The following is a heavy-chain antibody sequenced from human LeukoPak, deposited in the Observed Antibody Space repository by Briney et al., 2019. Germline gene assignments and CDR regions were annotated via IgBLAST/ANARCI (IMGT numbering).Heavy chain of an antibody. CDR2: IGDSGGRT. V-gene: IGHV3-23*01. D-gene: IGHD4-23*01. CDR3: AKGLRSRWYYFDS. J-gene: IGHJ4*02. Sequence: PGGSLRLSCAASGFTFSSYAMSWVRQAPGKGLEWVSAIGDSGGRTYYADSVKGRFTIPRDNSKNTLYLQMNSLRVEDTAVYYCAKGLRSRWYYFDSWGQGTLVTVSS. CDR1: GFTFSSYA.